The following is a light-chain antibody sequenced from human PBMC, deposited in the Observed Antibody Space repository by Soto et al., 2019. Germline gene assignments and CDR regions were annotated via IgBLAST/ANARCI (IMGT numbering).Light chain of an antibody. J-gene: IGKJ1*01. V-gene: IGKV3-20*01. CDR1: QSLXPPY. CDR3: QQYNSSLT. CDR2: GAS. Sequence: EAGLTQSPYTLPLSQGETVTLSCRASQSLXPPYVAWYQQNPGQAPRLLYDGASFSATIIPDRFSGRGCGKDFILSSSRLDDEDVVVYCWQQYNSSLTFGQGTKVEI.